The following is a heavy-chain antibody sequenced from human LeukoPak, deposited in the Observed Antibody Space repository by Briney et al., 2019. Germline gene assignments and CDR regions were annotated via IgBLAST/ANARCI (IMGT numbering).Heavy chain of an antibody. CDR1: GFTFKNHW. CDR3: MCWGTDNH. V-gene: IGHV3-7*01. CDR2: MKQDGSEQ. J-gene: IGHJ4*02. D-gene: IGHD7-27*01. Sequence: GGSLRLSCVGSGFTFKNHWMVWVRQAPGKGLEWVANMKQDGSEQYYGDSVRGRFTISRDNAKNSLYLQMNSLRVADTAVYYCMCWGTDNHWGQGILVTVSS.